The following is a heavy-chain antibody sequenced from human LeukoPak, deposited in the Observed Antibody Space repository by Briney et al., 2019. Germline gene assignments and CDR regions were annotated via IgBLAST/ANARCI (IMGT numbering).Heavy chain of an antibody. CDR1: GGTFSSYA. J-gene: IGHJ4*02. V-gene: IGHV1-69*13. Sequence: SVKVSCKASGGTFSSYAISWVRQAPGQGLEWMGGIIPIFGTANYAQKFQGRVTITADESTSTAYMELSSLRSEDTAVYYCARDLSGYDSRSFDYWGQGTLVTASS. CDR3: ARDLSGYDSRSFDY. D-gene: IGHD5-12*01. CDR2: IIPIFGTA.